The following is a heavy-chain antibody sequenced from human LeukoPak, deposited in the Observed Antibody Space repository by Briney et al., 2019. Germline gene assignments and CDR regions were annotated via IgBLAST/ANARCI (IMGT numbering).Heavy chain of an antibody. V-gene: IGHV3-53*01. D-gene: IGHD6-13*01. J-gene: IGHJ4*02. CDR3: ALKYSSSWYFDY. CDR2: IYSGGST. CDR1: GFTLSSNY. Sequence: GGSLRLSCAASGFTLSSNYMSWVRQAPGEGLAWVSVIYSGGSTYYADSVKGRFTISRDNAKNSLYLQTNSLRAEDTAVYYCALKYSSSWYFDYWGQGTLVTVSS.